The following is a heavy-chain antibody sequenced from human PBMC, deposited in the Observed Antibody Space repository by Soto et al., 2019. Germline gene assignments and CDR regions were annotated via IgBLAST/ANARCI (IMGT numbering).Heavy chain of an antibody. CDR3: ARDSQPIYYYDSSGPIGY. Sequence: GASVKVSCKASGGTFSSYAISWVRQAPGQGLEWMGGIIPIFGTANYAQKFRGRVTITADESTSTAYMELSSLRSEDTAVYYCARDSQPIYYYDSSGPIGYWGQGTLVTVSS. D-gene: IGHD3-22*01. CDR1: GGTFSSYA. CDR2: IIPIFGTA. J-gene: IGHJ4*02. V-gene: IGHV1-69*13.